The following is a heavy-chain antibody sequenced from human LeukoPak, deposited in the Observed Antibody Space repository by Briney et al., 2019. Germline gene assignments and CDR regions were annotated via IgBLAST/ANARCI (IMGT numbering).Heavy chain of an antibody. CDR1: GGTFSSYA. Sequence: ASVKVSCKASGGTFSSYAISWVRQAPGQGLEWMGRIIPNLGIANYAQKFQGRVTITADKSTSTAYMELSSLRSEDTAVYYCAREFRITMVRGVTGYYGMDVWGQGTTVTVSS. D-gene: IGHD3-10*01. CDR3: AREFRITMVRGVTGYYGMDV. V-gene: IGHV1-69*04. J-gene: IGHJ6*02. CDR2: IIPNLGIA.